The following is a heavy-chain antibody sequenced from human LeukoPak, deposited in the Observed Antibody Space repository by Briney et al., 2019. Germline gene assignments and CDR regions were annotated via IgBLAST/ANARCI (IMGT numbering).Heavy chain of an antibody. V-gene: IGHV3-64D*06. CDR3: VRDDVYYYDSGGYPQ. D-gene: IGHD3-22*01. CDR2: INGDGDTT. Sequence: PGGSLRLSCSASGFSFSTFAMHWARQAPGKGLEYVSAINGDGDTTYYADSVKGRFIIFRDNSKNTLYLQMSSLRPEDTAMYYCVRDDVYYYDSGGYPQWGQGTLVTVSS. J-gene: IGHJ1*01. CDR1: GFSFSTFA.